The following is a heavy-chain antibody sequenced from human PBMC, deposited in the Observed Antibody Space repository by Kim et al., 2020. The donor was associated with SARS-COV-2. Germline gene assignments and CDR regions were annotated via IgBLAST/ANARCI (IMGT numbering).Heavy chain of an antibody. J-gene: IGHJ3*02. CDR2: SRNRAKRYTT. D-gene: IGHD1-26*01. V-gene: IGHV3-72*01. CDR3: ARDWAHVGGTSAFD. Sequence: GESLRLSCAASGITLSDHFMDWFRQAPGTGLEWVGRSRNRAKRYTTEYDASVIGRLTITSDESENTMYLQMSSMKTEDTAVYYCARDWAHVGGTSAFD. CDR1: GITLSDHF.